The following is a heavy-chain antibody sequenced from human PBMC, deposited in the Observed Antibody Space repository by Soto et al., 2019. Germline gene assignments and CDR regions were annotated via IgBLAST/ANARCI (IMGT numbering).Heavy chain of an antibody. Sequence: QVQLVESGGGVVQPGTPLRLSCAAPGFTFSSYGFHWVRQAPGKGLEWVAVISYDGTNKYYADSVKGRFTISRDDSKGTLYLQMNSLRTEDAAVYFCAKGPHGYSSGWELNFDYWGQGTLVTVSS. J-gene: IGHJ4*02. CDR3: AKGPHGYSSGWELNFDY. V-gene: IGHV3-30*18. D-gene: IGHD6-19*01. CDR1: GFTFSSYG. CDR2: ISYDGTNK.